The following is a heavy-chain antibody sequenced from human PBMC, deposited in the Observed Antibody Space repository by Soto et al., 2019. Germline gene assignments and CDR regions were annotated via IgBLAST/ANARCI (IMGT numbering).Heavy chain of an antibody. D-gene: IGHD7-27*01. CDR3: AKESTGDQFYASY. CDR1: GFTFSSYA. J-gene: IGHJ4*02. CDR2: ISGSGGST. Sequence: GESLKISCAASGFTFSSYAMSWVRQAPGKGLEWVSAISGSGGSTYYADSVKGRFTISRDNSKNTLYLQMNSLRAEDTAVYYCAKESTGDQFYASYWGQGTLVTVSS. V-gene: IGHV3-23*01.